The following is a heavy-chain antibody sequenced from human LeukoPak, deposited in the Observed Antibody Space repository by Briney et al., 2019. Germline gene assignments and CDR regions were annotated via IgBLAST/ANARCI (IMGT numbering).Heavy chain of an antibody. CDR1: GGSLSSSRYY. V-gene: IGHV4-39*01. CDR2: FYYSGST. CDR3: ARHCARGHGRPYNCGDR. D-gene: IGHD1-1*01. J-gene: IGHJ5*02. Sequence: SETLSLTCTVSGGSLSSSRYYWGWIRQPPGKGLEWIGSFYYSGSTYYNPSLQSRVTISVDTSKNHLSLKLSSVTAADTAVYYCARHCARGHGRPYNCGDRWGRGTLVTVSS.